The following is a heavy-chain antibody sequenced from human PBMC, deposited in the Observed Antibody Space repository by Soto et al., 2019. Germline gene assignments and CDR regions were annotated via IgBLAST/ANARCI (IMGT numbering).Heavy chain of an antibody. Sequence: QVQLVQSGAEVKKPGSSVNVSCKTSGGTFGNTAVTWVRQAPGQGLEWMGGIVPMFGTANYAQKFQGRVTITADESTNTAYMERRSLRPDDTAVYYCARDGDPGYTFWSGPLGGGRFDPWGQGTLVTVSS. D-gene: IGHD3-3*01. CDR3: ARDGDPGYTFWSGPLGGGRFDP. CDR2: IVPMFGTA. CDR1: GGTFGNTA. J-gene: IGHJ5*02. V-gene: IGHV1-69*12.